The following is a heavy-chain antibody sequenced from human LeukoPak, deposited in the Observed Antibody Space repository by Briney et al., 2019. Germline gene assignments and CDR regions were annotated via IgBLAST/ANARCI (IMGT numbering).Heavy chain of an antibody. Sequence: GGSLRDSCVDTGFTFSSHNIHWVRPARARGVDGVSFISDSGRHLYYEDSVKGRFTVSRDNAKTSLYLHLDSLTEDDTAVYYCAREAPDWDVPDYWGQGTLV. D-gene: IGHD1-1*01. CDR2: ISDSGRHL. V-gene: IGHV3-21*01. CDR1: GFTFSSHN. J-gene: IGHJ4*02. CDR3: AREAPDWDVPDY.